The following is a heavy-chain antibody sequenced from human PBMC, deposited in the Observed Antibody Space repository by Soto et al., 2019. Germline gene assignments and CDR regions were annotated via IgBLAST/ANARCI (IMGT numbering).Heavy chain of an antibody. J-gene: IGHJ4*02. Sequence: QVQLVESGGGVVQPGRSLRLSCAASGFTFSSYGMHWVRQAPGKGLGWVAVISYDGSNKYYADSVKGRFTISRDNSKNTLYLQMNSLRAEDTAVYYCAKDQGGDYYDSSGYYPIDYWGQGTLVTVSS. CDR1: GFTFSSYG. D-gene: IGHD3-22*01. V-gene: IGHV3-30*18. CDR3: AKDQGGDYYDSSGYYPIDY. CDR2: ISYDGSNK.